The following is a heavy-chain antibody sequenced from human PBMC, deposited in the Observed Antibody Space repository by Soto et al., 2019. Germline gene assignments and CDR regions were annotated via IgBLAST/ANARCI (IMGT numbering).Heavy chain of an antibody. V-gene: IGHV3-53*04. CDR2: IYSGGST. CDR3: ARGIAAAGTEYFQH. Sequence: EVQLVESGGGVVQPGGSLRLSSAASGFTVSSNYMSWVRQAPGKGLEWVSVIYSGGSTYYADSVKGRFTISRHNSKNTLYLQMNSLIAEDTAVYYCARGIAAAGTEYFQHWGQGTLVTVSS. J-gene: IGHJ1*01. D-gene: IGHD6-13*01. CDR1: GFTVSSNY.